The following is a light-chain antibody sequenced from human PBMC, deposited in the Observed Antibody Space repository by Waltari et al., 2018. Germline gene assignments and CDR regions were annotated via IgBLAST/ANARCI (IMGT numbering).Light chain of an antibody. Sequence: DIKMTKSPSSLSASAGDRVTITCRASQAINTYLNWYQQKPGTSPKRLIFAASSLESGVPSSFSGSGSGTDFTLTISSLQPNYFVSYYCLQHNSLPYTFGQGTKVEI. CDR2: AAS. J-gene: IGKJ2*01. CDR3: LQHNSLPYT. V-gene: IGKV1-17*01. CDR1: QAINTY.